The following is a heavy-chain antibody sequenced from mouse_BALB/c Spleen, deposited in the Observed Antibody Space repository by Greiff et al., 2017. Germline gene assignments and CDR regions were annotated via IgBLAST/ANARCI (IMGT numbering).Heavy chain of an antibody. CDR2: ISSGGSYT. CDR1: GFTFSSYA. D-gene: IGHD1-1*01. V-gene: IGHV5-9-3*01. Sequence: EVKLEESGGGLVKPGGSLKLSCAASGFTFSSYAMSWVRQTPEKMLEWVATISSGGSYTYYPDSVKGRFTISRDNAKNTLYLQMSSLRSEDTAMYYCARHDGSSYYFDYWGQGTTLTVSS. J-gene: IGHJ2*01. CDR3: ARHDGSSYYFDY.